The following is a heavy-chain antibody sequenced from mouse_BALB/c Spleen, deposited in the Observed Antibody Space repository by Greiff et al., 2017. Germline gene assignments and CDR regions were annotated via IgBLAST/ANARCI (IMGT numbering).Heavy chain of an antibody. CDR3: ARDYYGSRDY. CDR2: ISSGSSTI. CDR1: GFTFSSFG. Sequence: DVMLVESGGGLVQPGGSRKLSCAASGFTFSSFGMHWVRQAPEKGLEWVAYISSGSSTIYYADTVKGRFTFSRDNPKNTLFLQMTSLRSEDTAMYYCARDYYGSRDYWGQGTTLTVSS. J-gene: IGHJ2*01. V-gene: IGHV5-17*02. D-gene: IGHD1-1*01.